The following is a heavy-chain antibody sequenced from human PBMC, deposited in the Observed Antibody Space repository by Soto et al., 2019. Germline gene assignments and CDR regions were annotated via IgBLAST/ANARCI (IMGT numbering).Heavy chain of an antibody. CDR1: GGSISSYY. V-gene: IGHV4-59*01. CDR3: ARVLRVKGYCSSTSCSEDWFDP. D-gene: IGHD2-2*01. CDR2: IYYSGST. J-gene: IGHJ5*02. Sequence: QVQLQESGPGLVKPSETLSLTCTVSGGSISSYYWSWIRQPPGKGLEWIGYIYYSGSTNYNPSLKSRVTISVDTSKNQFSLKLSSVTAADTAVYYCARVLRVKGYCSSTSCSEDWFDPWGQGTLVTVSS.